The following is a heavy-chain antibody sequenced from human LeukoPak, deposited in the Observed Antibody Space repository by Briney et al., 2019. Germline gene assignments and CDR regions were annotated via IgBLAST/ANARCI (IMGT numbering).Heavy chain of an antibody. V-gene: IGHV3-23*01. CDR2: ITGSGGST. CDR1: GFTFSSYW. Sequence: PGGSLRLSCAASGFTFSSYWMSWVRQAPGKGLEWVSVITGSGGSTYYADSVKGRFTISRDNSKNTLYLQMNSLRAEDTAVYYCAKGDMVRGITVYYCMDVWGKGTTVTVSS. CDR3: AKGDMVRGITVYYCMDV. D-gene: IGHD3-10*01. J-gene: IGHJ6*03.